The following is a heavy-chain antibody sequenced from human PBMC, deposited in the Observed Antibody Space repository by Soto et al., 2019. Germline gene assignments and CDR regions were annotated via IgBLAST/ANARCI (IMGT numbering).Heavy chain of an antibody. Sequence: QVELVQSGAEVKKPGASVKVTCKASGYIFTSYYLHWVRQAPGQGLEWMGWINPFDGSRMFAQSFQGRVTVTRDTSTSTVYMELSGLRSHDPAVYYCSRVDPGETSPFDHWGQGALGTVSS. CDR2: INPFDGSR. V-gene: IGHV1-46*03. CDR3: SRVDPGETSPFDH. J-gene: IGHJ4*02. D-gene: IGHD3-10*01. CDR1: GYIFTSYY.